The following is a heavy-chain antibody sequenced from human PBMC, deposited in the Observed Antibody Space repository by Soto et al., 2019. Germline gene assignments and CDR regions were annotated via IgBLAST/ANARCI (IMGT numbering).Heavy chain of an antibody. CDR2: INPSGGST. CDR3: AREGDGYNLGPSVDFDY. D-gene: IGHD5-12*01. Sequence: QVQLVQSGAEVKKPGASVKVSCKASGYTFTTYYMHWVRQAPGQGLEWMGVINPSGGSTSYAQKFQGRVTVTRDTSTSTLYMELSSLRSEDTAVFYCAREGDGYNLGPSVDFDYWGRGTLVTVSS. CDR1: GYTFTTYY. V-gene: IGHV1-46*01. J-gene: IGHJ4*02.